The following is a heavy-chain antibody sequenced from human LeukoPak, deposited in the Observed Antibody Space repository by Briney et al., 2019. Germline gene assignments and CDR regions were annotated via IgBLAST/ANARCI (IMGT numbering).Heavy chain of an antibody. CDR1: GFTFSSYA. J-gene: IGHJ6*02. V-gene: IGHV3-30-3*01. CDR2: ISYDGSNE. D-gene: IGHD2-2*01. CDR3: ARGLQLLMYGMDV. Sequence: PGRSLRLSCAASGFTFSSYATHWVRQAPGKGLEWVAVISYDGSNEYYADSVKGRFTISRDNSKNTLYLQMNSRRAEDTAVYYCARGLQLLMYGMDVWGQGTTVTVSS.